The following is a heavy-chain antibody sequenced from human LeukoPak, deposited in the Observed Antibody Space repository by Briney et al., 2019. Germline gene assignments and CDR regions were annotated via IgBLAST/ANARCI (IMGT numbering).Heavy chain of an antibody. V-gene: IGHV4-34*01. CDR1: GGSFSGYY. D-gene: IGHD3-10*01. CDR3: ARIDITMVRGAAKAGMDV. CDR2: INNIGST. Sequence: SETLSLTCAVYGGSFSGYYWSWIRQPPGEGLEWVGEINNIGSTNYNPSLKSRVTIPVDTSKNQLSLKLSSLTAADTAVYYCARIDITMVRGAAKAGMDVWGKGTTVTVPS. J-gene: IGHJ6*04.